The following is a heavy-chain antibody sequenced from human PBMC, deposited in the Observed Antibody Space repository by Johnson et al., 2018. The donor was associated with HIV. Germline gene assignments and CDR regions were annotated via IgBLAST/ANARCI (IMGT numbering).Heavy chain of an antibody. CDR3: AREGGGGDAFDI. CDR1: GFTFDDYG. Sequence: VQLVESGGGVVQPGGSLRLSCAASGFTFDDYGMSWVRQAPGKGLQWVSGINWNGGSTGYADSVKGRLTISRDNAKNSLYLQMNSLRAEDTAVYYCAREGGGGDAFDIWGQGTMVTVSS. V-gene: IGHV3-20*04. CDR2: INWNGGST. J-gene: IGHJ3*02. D-gene: IGHD3-16*01.